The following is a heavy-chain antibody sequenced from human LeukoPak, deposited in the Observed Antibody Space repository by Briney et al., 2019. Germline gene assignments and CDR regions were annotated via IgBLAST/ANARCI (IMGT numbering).Heavy chain of an antibody. V-gene: IGHV4-34*01. CDR1: GGSFSGYY. CDR2: INHSGST. D-gene: IGHD5-24*01. CDR3: ARDMMATMGDYFDY. J-gene: IGHJ4*02. Sequence: SETLSLTCAVYGGSFSGYYWSWIRQPPGKGLEWIGEINHSGSTNYNPSLKSRVTISVDTSKNQFSLKLSSVTAADTAVYYCARDMMATMGDYFDYWGQGTLVTVSS.